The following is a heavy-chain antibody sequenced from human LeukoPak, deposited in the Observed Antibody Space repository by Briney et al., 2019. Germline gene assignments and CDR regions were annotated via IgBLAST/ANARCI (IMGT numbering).Heavy chain of an antibody. V-gene: IGHV4-4*07. CDR1: GGSISRYY. CDR2: IYTSGST. J-gene: IGHJ4*02. Sequence: SETLSLTCTVSGGSISRYYWSWIRQHAGKGLEWIGRIYTSGSTNYNPSLKSRVTISVDKSKNQFSLKLSSVPAADTAVYYCVRDVGADVWGMFYFDYWGQGTLVTVSS. CDR3: VRDVGADVWGMFYFDY. D-gene: IGHD3-16*01.